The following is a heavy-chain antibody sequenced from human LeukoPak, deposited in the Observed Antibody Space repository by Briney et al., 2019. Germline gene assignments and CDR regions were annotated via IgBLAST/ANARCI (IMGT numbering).Heavy chain of an antibody. CDR3: ATPLGGGWPSYYYGMDV. Sequence: PGGSLRLSCAASGFTFSTYAMNWVRQAPGKGLQWVTAISGSGLTTSYADSVKGRFTISRDNSKNTLYLQMISLRAEDTAVYYCATPLGGGWPSYYYGMDVWGQGTTVTVSS. J-gene: IGHJ6*02. CDR1: GFTFSTYA. V-gene: IGHV3-23*01. D-gene: IGHD6-19*01. CDR2: ISGSGLTT.